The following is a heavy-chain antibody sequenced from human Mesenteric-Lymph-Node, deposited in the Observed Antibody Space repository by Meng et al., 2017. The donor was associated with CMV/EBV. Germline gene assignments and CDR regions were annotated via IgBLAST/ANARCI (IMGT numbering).Heavy chain of an antibody. Sequence: GESLKISCAASGFTFSDYYMSWIRQAPGKGLEWVSYISSSGSTRYYADSVKGRFTISRDNAKNSLYLQMNSLRAEDTAVYYCAREERGLEGGGSCPFDYWGQGTLVTVSS. V-gene: IGHV3-11*01. CDR3: AREERGLEGGGSCPFDY. CDR2: ISSSGSTR. CDR1: GFTFSDYY. D-gene: IGHD2-15*01. J-gene: IGHJ4*02.